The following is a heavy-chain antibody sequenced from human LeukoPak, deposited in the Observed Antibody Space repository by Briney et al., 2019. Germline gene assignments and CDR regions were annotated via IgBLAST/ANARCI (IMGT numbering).Heavy chain of an antibody. Sequence: PGGSLRLSCAASGFTFSSYSMNWVRQAQGEGLEGVSYISSSSSTIYYADSVKGRFTISRDNAKNSLYLQMNSLRAEDTAVYYCARDPPTSIAVAGTDYWGQGTLVTVSS. J-gene: IGHJ4*02. CDR3: ARDPPTSIAVAGTDY. CDR2: ISSSSSTI. D-gene: IGHD6-19*01. CDR1: GFTFSSYS. V-gene: IGHV3-48*01.